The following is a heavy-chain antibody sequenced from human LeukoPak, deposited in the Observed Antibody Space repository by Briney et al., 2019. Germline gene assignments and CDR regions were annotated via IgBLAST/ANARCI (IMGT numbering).Heavy chain of an antibody. CDR3: ALRPITMVRALGY. V-gene: IGHV4-59*01. CDR1: GGSISSYY. CDR2: IYYSGST. J-gene: IGHJ4*02. Sequence: SETLSLTCTVSGGSISSYYWSWIRQPPGKGLEWIGYIYYSGSTNYNPSLKSRVTISVDTSKNQFSLKLSSVTAADTAVYYCALRPITMVRALGYWGQGTLVTVSS. D-gene: IGHD3-10*01.